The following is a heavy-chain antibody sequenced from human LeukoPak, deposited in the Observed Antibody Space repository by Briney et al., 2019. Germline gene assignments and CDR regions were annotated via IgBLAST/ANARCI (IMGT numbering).Heavy chain of an antibody. CDR2: ISYDGSNK. J-gene: IGHJ4*02. V-gene: IGHV3-30*04. D-gene: IGHD6-19*01. CDR1: GFTFSSYA. CDR3: ASDEVAVAGSLMATIDY. Sequence: PGGSRRHSCAASGFTFSSYAMHWVRQAPGKGLEWVAVISYDGSNKYYADSVKGRFTISRDNSKNTLYLQMNSLRAEDTAVYYCASDEVAVAGSLMATIDYWGQGTLVTVSS.